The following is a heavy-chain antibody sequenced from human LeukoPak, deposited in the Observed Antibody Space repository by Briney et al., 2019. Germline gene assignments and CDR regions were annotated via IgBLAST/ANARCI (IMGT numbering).Heavy chain of an antibody. CDR1: GFTFSSYA. CDR3: AKAPYYDFWSGGFDY. J-gene: IGHJ4*02. D-gene: IGHD3-3*01. CDR2: ISGSGGST. Sequence: PGGSLRLSCAASGFTFSSYAMSWVRQAPGKGLEWVSAISGSGGSTYYADSVKGRFTISRDNSKNTLYLQMNSLRAEDTAVYYCAKAPYYDFWSGGFDYWGQGTLVTVSS. V-gene: IGHV3-23*01.